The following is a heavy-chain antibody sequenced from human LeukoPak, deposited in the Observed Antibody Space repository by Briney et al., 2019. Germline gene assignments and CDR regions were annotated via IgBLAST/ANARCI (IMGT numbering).Heavy chain of an antibody. CDR2: MNPNSGNT. CDR3: ARDNGGTAMAYYYYYYMDV. D-gene: IGHD5-18*01. V-gene: IGHV1-8*02. CDR1: GYTFTSYY. Sequence: ASVKVSCKASGYTFTSYYMHWVRQATGQGREWMGWMNPNSGNTGYAQKFQGRVTMTRNTSISTAYMELSSLRSEDTAVYYCARDNGGTAMAYYYYYYMDVWGKGTTVTISS. J-gene: IGHJ6*03.